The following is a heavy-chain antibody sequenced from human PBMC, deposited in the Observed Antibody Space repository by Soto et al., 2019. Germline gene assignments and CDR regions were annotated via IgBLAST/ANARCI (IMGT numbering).Heavy chain of an antibody. CDR3: ARVMVTTPYYHYGLDV. Sequence: PGGSLRLSCAASGFTFSTYSMTWVRQAPGKGLEWVSSITASSTYSSHADSLKGRFTISRDNAKNSLYLQMDSLRVEDTALYYCARVMVTTPYYHYGLDVWGQGTTVTVSS. CDR1: GFTFSTYS. CDR2: ITASSTYS. D-gene: IGHD2-21*02. J-gene: IGHJ6*02. V-gene: IGHV3-21*01.